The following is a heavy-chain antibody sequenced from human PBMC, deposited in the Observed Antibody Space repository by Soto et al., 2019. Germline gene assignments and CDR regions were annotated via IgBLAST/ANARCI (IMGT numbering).Heavy chain of an antibody. CDR1: ALNRNSYT. J-gene: IGHJ6*02. CDR3: ARDCSGGSCYPGMDV. CDR2: ISSSGYI. V-gene: IGHV3-21*01. Sequence: VTLRLSGAAAALNRNSYTVNWVHQAPGKRLEWLSSISSSGYIFSTDWLRVRFTISRDNAKNSVYLQVKSLRAEDTAVYFCARDCSGGSCYPGMDVRRQGSTVTVSS. D-gene: IGHD2-15*01.